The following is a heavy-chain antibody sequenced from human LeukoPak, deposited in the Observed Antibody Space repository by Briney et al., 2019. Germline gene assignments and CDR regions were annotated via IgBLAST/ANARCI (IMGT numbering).Heavy chain of an antibody. CDR2: IQPDGTAK. Sequence: GGSLRRSCAVSGLTFVKDWMAGVRQARVMGLEWVANIQPDGTAKEFVGSVKGRFSIPRDNAENSLYLQMNSLRAEDTAVYYCARWNYDSLTGYYIDYWGQGTLVAVSS. J-gene: IGHJ4*02. D-gene: IGHD3-9*01. CDR1: GLTFVKDW. V-gene: IGHV3-7*01. CDR3: ARWNYDSLTGYYIDY.